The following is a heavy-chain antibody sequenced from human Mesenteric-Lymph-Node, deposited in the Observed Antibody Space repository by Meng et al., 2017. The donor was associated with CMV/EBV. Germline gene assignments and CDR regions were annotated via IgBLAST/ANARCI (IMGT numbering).Heavy chain of an antibody. D-gene: IGHD1-26*01. CDR1: GFTFSNHA. V-gene: IGHV3-23*01. Sequence: ETLSLTCAASGFTFSNHAMSWVRQAPGKGLEWVSSVSSSSAKTDYADSVKGRFTISRDNSQNTLYLQMNSLRGEDTAVYYCAKAGGWSYYFDYWGRGTLVTVSS. CDR2: VSSSSAKT. J-gene: IGHJ4*02. CDR3: AKAGGWSYYFDY.